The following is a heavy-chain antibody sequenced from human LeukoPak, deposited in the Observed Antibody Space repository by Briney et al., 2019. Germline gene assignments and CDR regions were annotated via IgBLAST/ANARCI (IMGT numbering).Heavy chain of an antibody. Sequence: PSETLSLTCTVSGGSISSYYWSWIRQPPGKGLEWIGYIYYSGSTNYNPSLKSRVTMSVDTSKNQFSLKLSSVTAADTAVYYCARDRRGDGYNAYYYYYMDVWGKGTTVTISS. D-gene: IGHD5-24*01. CDR2: IYYSGST. J-gene: IGHJ6*03. V-gene: IGHV4-59*12. CDR3: ARDRRGDGYNAYYYYYMDV. CDR1: GGSISSYY.